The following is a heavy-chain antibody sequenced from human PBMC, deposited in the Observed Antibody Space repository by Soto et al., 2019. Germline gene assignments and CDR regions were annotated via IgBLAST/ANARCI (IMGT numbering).Heavy chain of an antibody. J-gene: IGHJ5*02. V-gene: IGHV4-31*03. CDR1: VFSISSGGYY. CDR2: INYSGST. D-gene: IGHD3-22*01. Sequence: SETLSLTCTVSVFSISSGGYYWSWIRPHPGEGLKWNGYINYSGSTSYNPCLKSRVTISVDTSKNQFSLKLSSVTDADTAVYYCARESKYDTSGYPPWFAPWGQGTLVTVSS. CDR3: ARESKYDTSGYPPWFAP.